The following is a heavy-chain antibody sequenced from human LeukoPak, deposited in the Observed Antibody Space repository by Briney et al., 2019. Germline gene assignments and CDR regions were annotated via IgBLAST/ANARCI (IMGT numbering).Heavy chain of an antibody. CDR2: IYHSGST. CDR3: ARDQYYYDSSGYLLDY. J-gene: IGHJ4*02. V-gene: IGHV4-38-2*02. Sequence: PSETLSLTCTVSGYSISSGYYWGWIRQPPGKGLEWIGSIYHSGSTYYNPSLKSRVTISVDTSKNQFSLKLSSVTAADTAVYYCARDQYYYDSSGYLLDYWGQGTLVTVSS. CDR1: GYSISSGYY. D-gene: IGHD3-22*01.